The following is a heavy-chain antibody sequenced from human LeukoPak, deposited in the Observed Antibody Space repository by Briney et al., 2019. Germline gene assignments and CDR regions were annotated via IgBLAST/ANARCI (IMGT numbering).Heavy chain of an antibody. D-gene: IGHD3-3*01. Sequence: ASVKVSCKASGYTFTSYYMHWVRQAPGQGLEWMGIINPSGGSTSYAQKFQGRVTMTRDTSTSTVYMELRSLRSDDTAVYYCARDVRTKYYDFWSGYYPLFDYWGQGTLVTVSS. CDR2: INPSGGST. CDR1: GYTFTSYY. J-gene: IGHJ4*02. CDR3: ARDVRTKYYDFWSGYYPLFDY. V-gene: IGHV1-46*01.